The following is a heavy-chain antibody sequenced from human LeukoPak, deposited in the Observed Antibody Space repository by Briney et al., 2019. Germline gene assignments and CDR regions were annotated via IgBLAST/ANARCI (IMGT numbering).Heavy chain of an antibody. D-gene: IGHD3-3*01. Sequence: GGSLRLSCAAYGFTFSNAWMSWVRQAPGKGREWVGRIKSKTDGGTTDYAAPVKGRFTISRDDSRNTLYLQMNSLKTEDTAVYYCTTDSLYYGFWSGYFYFDYWGQGTLVTVSS. CDR3: TTDSLYYGFWSGYFYFDY. V-gene: IGHV3-15*01. J-gene: IGHJ4*02. CDR1: GFTFSNAW. CDR2: IKSKTDGGTT.